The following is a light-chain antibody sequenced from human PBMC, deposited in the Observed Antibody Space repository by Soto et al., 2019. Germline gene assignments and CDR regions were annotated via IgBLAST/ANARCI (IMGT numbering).Light chain of an antibody. Sequence: DIQMTQSPSSLSASVGDRVTITCRASQGISTYLNWYQQKPGKAPKLLIYAASSLQSGVPSRFSGSVSGTDFTLTISSLQPEDFATYYCQQSYSTPRTLGQATKVDIK. CDR3: QQSYSTPRT. V-gene: IGKV1-39*01. CDR2: AAS. J-gene: IGKJ1*01. CDR1: QGISTY.